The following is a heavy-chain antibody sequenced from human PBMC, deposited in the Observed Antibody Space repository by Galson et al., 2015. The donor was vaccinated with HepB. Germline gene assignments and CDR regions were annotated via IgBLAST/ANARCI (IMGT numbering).Heavy chain of an antibody. J-gene: IGHJ5*02. CDR3: ARAHRSGSRWFDP. CDR1: GSIFTNYG. D-gene: IGHD6-19*01. CDR2: ISAYNGNT. Sequence: SVKVSCKASGSIFTNYGISWVRQAPGQGLEWMGWISAYNGNTNYAQKFQGRVNMTTDTSTSTAYMELRSLRSDDTAVYYCARAHRSGSRWFDPWGQGTLVTVSS. V-gene: IGHV1-18*04.